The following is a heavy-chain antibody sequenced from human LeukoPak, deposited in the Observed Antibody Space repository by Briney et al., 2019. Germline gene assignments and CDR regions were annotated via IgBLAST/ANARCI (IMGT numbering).Heavy chain of an antibody. CDR2: ITYDGGDK. V-gene: IGHV3-30*14. CDR3: ARAEVGATPFVFDY. Sequence: PGGSLRLSCAASGFTFSTYAMHWVRQAPGKGLEWVAVITYDGGDKYYADSVKGRFTISRDNSKNTLYLQMNSLRAEDTAVYYCARAEVGATPFVFDYWGQGTLVTVSS. D-gene: IGHD1-26*01. CDR1: GFTFSTYA. J-gene: IGHJ4*02.